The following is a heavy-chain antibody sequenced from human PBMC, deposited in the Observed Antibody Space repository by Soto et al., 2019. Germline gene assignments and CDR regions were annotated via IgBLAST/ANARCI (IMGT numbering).Heavy chain of an antibody. Sequence: SETLSLTCAVYGGSFSGYYWSWIRQPPGKGLEWIGEINHSGSTNYNPSLKSRVTISVDTSKNQFSLKLSSVTAADTAVYYCARRSRGGYDSFLWDYWGQGALVTVSS. CDR3: ARRSRGGYDSFLWDY. D-gene: IGHD5-12*01. CDR1: GGSFSGYY. J-gene: IGHJ4*02. CDR2: INHSGST. V-gene: IGHV4-34*01.